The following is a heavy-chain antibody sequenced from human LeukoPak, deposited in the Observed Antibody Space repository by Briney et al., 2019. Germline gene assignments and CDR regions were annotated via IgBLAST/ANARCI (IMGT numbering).Heavy chain of an antibody. J-gene: IGHJ6*02. CDR2: ITWNSGST. Sequence: GGSLRLSCAASGFTFDDYAMNWVRQAPGKGLEWVSGITWNSGSTGYADSVKGRFTISRDNAKNCLYLQMNSLRAEDTALYYCAKDTRYSYGYGMDVWGQGTTVTVSS. D-gene: IGHD5-18*01. CDR1: GFTFDDYA. CDR3: AKDTRYSYGYGMDV. V-gene: IGHV3-9*01.